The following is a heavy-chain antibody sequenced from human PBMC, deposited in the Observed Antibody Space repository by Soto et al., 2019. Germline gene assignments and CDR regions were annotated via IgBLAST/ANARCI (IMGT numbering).Heavy chain of an antibody. CDR2: ISSSGSTI. Sequence: GGSLRLSCAASGFTFSDYYMSWIRQAPGKGLEWVSYISSSGSTIYYADSVKGRFTISRDNAKNSLYLQMNSLRAEDTAVYYCARDPTRWTYAFDIWGQGTMVTVSS. CDR3: ARDPTRWTYAFDI. D-gene: IGHD4-17*01. V-gene: IGHV3-11*01. CDR1: GFTFSDYY. J-gene: IGHJ3*02.